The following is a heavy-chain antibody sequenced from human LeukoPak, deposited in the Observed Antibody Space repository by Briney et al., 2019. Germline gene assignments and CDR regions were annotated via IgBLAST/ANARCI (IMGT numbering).Heavy chain of an antibody. Sequence: TGGSLRLSCAASGFTFSDYYMTWIRQAPGKGLECLSYISSSGSTIYYADSLKGRFTISRDNAKNSLYLQMNSPRADDTAVYYCARASPTNWNYVNYWGQGTLVTVSS. V-gene: IGHV3-11*01. J-gene: IGHJ4*02. CDR2: ISSSGSTI. CDR1: GFTFSDYY. D-gene: IGHD1-7*01. CDR3: ARASPTNWNYVNY.